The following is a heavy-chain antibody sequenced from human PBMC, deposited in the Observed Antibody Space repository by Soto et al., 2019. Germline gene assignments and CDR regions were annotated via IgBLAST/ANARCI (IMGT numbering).Heavy chain of an antibody. Sequence: GGSLRLSCAASGFTFSNYTMHWVRQAPGKGLEWVALISYDEIDKYFADAVKGRFTISRDNSKNTLYLQMDSLRAEDTAVYYCAGRSGSSDYWGRGTLVTVSS. J-gene: IGHJ4*02. V-gene: IGHV3-30*04. D-gene: IGHD3-10*01. CDR3: AGRSGSSDY. CDR2: ISYDEIDK. CDR1: GFTFSNYT.